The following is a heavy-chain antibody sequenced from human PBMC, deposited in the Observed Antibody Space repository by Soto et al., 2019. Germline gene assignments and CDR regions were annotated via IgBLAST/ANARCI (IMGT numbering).Heavy chain of an antibody. D-gene: IGHD3-16*01. V-gene: IGHV4-39*01. CDR1: GGSISSSSYY. CDR2: IYYSGST. CDR3: ARHGGGARYMDV. J-gene: IGHJ6*03. Sequence: QLQLQESGPGLVKPSETLSLTCTVSGGSISSSSYYWGWIRQPPGKGLEWIGSIYYSGSTYYNPSLKSRVTISVDTSKNQFSLKLSSVTAADTAVYYCARHGGGARYMDVWGKGTTVTVSS.